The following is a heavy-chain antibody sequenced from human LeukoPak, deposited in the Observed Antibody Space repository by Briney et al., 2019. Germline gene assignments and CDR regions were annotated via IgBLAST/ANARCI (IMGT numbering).Heavy chain of an antibody. CDR2: ISSSGSTI. CDR1: GFTFSSYS. D-gene: IGHD1-1*01. CDR3: ARDCRLNCARQPGFDS. Sequence: GGSLRLSCAASGFTFSSYSMNWVRQAPGKGLEWVSYISSSGSTIYYADSVEGRLTISRDNAKNSLYLQLSSLRDGDTAVYYCARDCRLNCARQPGFDSWGQGTLVTVSS. V-gene: IGHV3-48*02. J-gene: IGHJ5*01.